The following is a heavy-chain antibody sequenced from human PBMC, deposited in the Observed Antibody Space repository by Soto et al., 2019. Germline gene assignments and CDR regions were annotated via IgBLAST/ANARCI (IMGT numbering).Heavy chain of an antibody. V-gene: IGHV4-34*01. J-gene: IGHJ4*02. CDR1: GGSFSGYY. D-gene: IGHD6-13*01. CDR2: INHSGST. Sequence: PSETLSLTCAVYGGSFSGYYWSWIRQPPGKGLEWIGEINHSGSTNYNPSLKSRVTISVDTSKNQFSLKLSSVTAADTAVYYCARGGGAAAGTVVFRGVDYWGQGTLVTVS. CDR3: ARGGGAAAGTVVFRGVDY.